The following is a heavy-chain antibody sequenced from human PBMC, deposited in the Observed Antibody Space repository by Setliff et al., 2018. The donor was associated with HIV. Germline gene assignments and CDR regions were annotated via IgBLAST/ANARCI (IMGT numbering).Heavy chain of an antibody. CDR2: IYYSGTT. Sequence: SETLSLTCTVSGDSVSSASYYWSWFRQPPGKGLECIGYIYYSGTTKYNPSLKSRVTISVDTSKNQISLKLSSVTAADTAGYYCASEAWTSYRSSSGYYYYYMDVWGKGTRVTVS. CDR1: GDSVSSASYY. CDR3: ASEAWTSYRSSSGYYYYYMDV. J-gene: IGHJ6*03. V-gene: IGHV4-61*01. D-gene: IGHD6-6*01.